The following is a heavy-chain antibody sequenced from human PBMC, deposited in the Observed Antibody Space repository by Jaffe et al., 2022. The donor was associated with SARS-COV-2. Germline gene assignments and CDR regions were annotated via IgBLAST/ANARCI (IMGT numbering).Heavy chain of an antibody. CDR1: GFTFSSYA. D-gene: IGHD4-17*01. V-gene: IGHV3-30-3*01. CDR3: ARTYGDYDGYFDY. CDR2: ISYDGSNK. J-gene: IGHJ4*02. Sequence: QVQLVESGGGVVQPGRSLRLSCAASGFTFSSYAMHWVRQAPGKGLEWVAVISYDGSNKYYADSVKGRFTISRDNSKNTLYLQMNSLRAEDTAVYYCARTYGDYDGYFDYWGQGTLVTVSS.